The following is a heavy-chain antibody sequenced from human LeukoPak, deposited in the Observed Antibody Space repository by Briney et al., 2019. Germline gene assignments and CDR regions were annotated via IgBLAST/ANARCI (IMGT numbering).Heavy chain of an antibody. Sequence: SETLSLTCTVSGGSISSSSYYWGWIRQPPGKGLGWIGSIYYSGSIYYNPSLKSRVTISVDTSKNQFSLKLSSVTAADTAVYYCARGQAYYMDVWGKGTTVTVSS. V-gene: IGHV4-39*07. CDR3: ARGQAYYMDV. CDR1: GGSISSSSYY. CDR2: IYYSGSI. J-gene: IGHJ6*03.